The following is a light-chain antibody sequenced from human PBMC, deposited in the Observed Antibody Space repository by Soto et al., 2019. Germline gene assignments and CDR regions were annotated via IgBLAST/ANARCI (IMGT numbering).Light chain of an antibody. CDR3: QHYGSSPGT. Sequence: EIVLTQSPGTLSLSPGERATLSCRASQSVSSSYLAWYQQKPGQAPRFLIYGASSRATGIPDRFSGSGSGADFTLTISRLEPEDFAVYYCQHYGSSPGTFGQGTKVEIK. CDR1: QSVSSSY. CDR2: GAS. J-gene: IGKJ1*01. V-gene: IGKV3-20*01.